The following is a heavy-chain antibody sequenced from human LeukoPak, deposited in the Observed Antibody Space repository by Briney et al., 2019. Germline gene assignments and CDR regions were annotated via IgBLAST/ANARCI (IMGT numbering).Heavy chain of an antibody. CDR1: GVSISSYY. V-gene: IGHV4-59*12. Sequence: SETLSLTCTVSGVSISSYYWSWIRQPPGKGLEWIGYIYYSGSTNYNPSLKSRVTISVDTSKNQFSLKLSFVTAADTAVYYCAKSTYYYDTFVNAFDLWGQGTVVTVSS. J-gene: IGHJ3*01. D-gene: IGHD3-22*01. CDR2: IYYSGST. CDR3: AKSTYYYDTFVNAFDL.